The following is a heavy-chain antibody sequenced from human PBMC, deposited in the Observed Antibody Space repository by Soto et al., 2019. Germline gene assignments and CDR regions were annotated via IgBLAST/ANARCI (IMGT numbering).Heavy chain of an antibody. Sequence: EVQLVESGGGLVQPGGSLRLSCSASGFTFSTYWMSWVRQAPGKGLEWVANIKQDGSEKYYADSVRGRFTISRDTAKNSLYLQMNSLRAEDTAVYYCARAYYYDSSGFSPGGYWGQGTLVTVSS. CDR2: IKQDGSEK. V-gene: IGHV3-7*01. CDR1: GFTFSTYW. J-gene: IGHJ4*02. CDR3: ARAYYYDSSGFSPGGY. D-gene: IGHD3-22*01.